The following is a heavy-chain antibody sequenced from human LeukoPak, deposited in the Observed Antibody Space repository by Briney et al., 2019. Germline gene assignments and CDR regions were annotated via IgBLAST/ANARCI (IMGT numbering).Heavy chain of an antibody. V-gene: IGHV4-59*08. J-gene: IGHJ4*02. D-gene: IGHD1-14*01. CDR2: IYNTGTT. Sequence: SETLSLTCTVSGGSISSSYWSWLRQPPGKGLEWVGYIYNTGTTNYNPFLNSRVTISVDTSKNQLSLRLSSVTAADTAVYYCARHEPPGARRHLDYWGQGTLVTVSS. CDR3: ARHEPPGARRHLDY. CDR1: GGSISSSY.